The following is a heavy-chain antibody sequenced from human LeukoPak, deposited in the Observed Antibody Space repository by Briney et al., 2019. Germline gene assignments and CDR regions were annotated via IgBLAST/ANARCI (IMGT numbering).Heavy chain of an antibody. D-gene: IGHD3-22*01. V-gene: IGHV4-28*01. CDR1: GYFIANTDY. Sequence: PSETLSLTCTVSGYFIANTDYWGWIRQSPGKGLEWIGSIHHSGNRFESGSTHYNPSFRSRVTVSADTSKNQFSLTLTSVTAADTAVYFCVRNASSGFFNDWSQGTRVTVSS. CDR2: IHHSGNRFESGST. CDR3: VRNASSGFFND. J-gene: IGHJ4*02.